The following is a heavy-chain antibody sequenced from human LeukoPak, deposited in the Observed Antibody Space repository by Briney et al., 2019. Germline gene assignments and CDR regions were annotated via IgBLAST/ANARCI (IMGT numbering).Heavy chain of an antibody. D-gene: IGHD6-19*01. CDR3: VGGSGWLPDY. Sequence: RGSLRLSCAASGFTFSSYWMNWVRQAPGKGLEWVANIKKDGSEKYYVDSAKGRFTISRDNAKNSLYLQMNSLRAEDTAVYYCVGGSGWLPDYWGQGTLVTVSS. J-gene: IGHJ4*02. CDR1: GFTFSSYW. V-gene: IGHV3-7*04. CDR2: IKKDGSEK.